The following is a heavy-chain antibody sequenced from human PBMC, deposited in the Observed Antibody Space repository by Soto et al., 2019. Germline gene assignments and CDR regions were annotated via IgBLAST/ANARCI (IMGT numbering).Heavy chain of an antibody. CDR3: AREFSPSDAFDI. V-gene: IGHV3-33*01. CDR1: GFTFSSYG. J-gene: IGHJ3*02. CDR2: IWYDGSNK. Sequence: QVQLVESGGGVFQPGRSLRLSCAASGFTFSSYGMHWVRQAPGKGLEWVAVIWYDGSNKYYADSVKGRFTISRDNSKNTLYLQMNSLRAEDTAVYYCAREFSPSDAFDIWGQGTMVTVPS.